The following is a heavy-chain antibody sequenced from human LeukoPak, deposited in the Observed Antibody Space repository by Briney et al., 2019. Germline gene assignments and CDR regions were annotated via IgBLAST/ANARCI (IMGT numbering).Heavy chain of an antibody. CDR2: IGRTSVDK. CDR3: VGGDSREL. Sequence: GWSLRLSCAGCGFTFNTYTMNLVRLAPGKGLEWISSIGRTSVDKYYAASVRGRFTISRDNSKNSLYVEMSSLRAEDTAVYYCVGGDSRELWGQGTLVTVSS. V-gene: IGHV3-21*01. D-gene: IGHD3-22*01. J-gene: IGHJ4*02. CDR1: GFTFNTYT.